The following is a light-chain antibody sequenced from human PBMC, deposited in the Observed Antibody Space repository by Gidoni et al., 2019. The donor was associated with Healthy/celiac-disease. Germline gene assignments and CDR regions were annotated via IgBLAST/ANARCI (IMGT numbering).Light chain of an antibody. J-gene: IGKJ5*01. CDR1: QGISSA. CDR2: DAS. V-gene: IGKV1-13*02. CDR3: QQFNSYPIT. Sequence: AIQLTQSPSSLSASVGDRVTITCRARQGISSALAWYQQKPGKAPKLLIYDASSLESGVPSRFSGSGSGTAFTLTISSLQPEDFATYSCQQFNSYPITFGQGTRLEIK.